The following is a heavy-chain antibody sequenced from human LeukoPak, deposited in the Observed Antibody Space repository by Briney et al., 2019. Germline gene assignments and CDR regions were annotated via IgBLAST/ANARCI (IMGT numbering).Heavy chain of an antibody. CDR1: GFTFSRYG. V-gene: IGHV3-23*01. CDR3: GKDQSSQWLVAPADY. Sequence: GGSLRLSCAASGFTFSRYGMSWVRQAPGKGLEWVSGFSDSGGSTYYTDSVKGRFTISRDNSKNTLYLQMNSLTAEDTAVYYCGKDQSSQWLVAPADYWGQGILVTVSS. J-gene: IGHJ4*02. D-gene: IGHD6-19*01. CDR2: FSDSGGST.